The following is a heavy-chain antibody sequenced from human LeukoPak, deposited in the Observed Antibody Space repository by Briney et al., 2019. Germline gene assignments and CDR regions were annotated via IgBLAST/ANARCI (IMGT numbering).Heavy chain of an antibody. Sequence: GGSLRLSCSASGFTFTNYAVHWVRQAPGKGLEYVSGISSNGGSTYYADSLKGRFTISRDNSKKTLYLQMSSLRPEDTAVYYCVRAGIPAASYYLDYWGQGTLVTVSS. D-gene: IGHD6-13*01. CDR2: ISSNGGST. CDR3: VRAGIPAASYYLDY. CDR1: GFTFTNYA. V-gene: IGHV3-64D*09. J-gene: IGHJ4*02.